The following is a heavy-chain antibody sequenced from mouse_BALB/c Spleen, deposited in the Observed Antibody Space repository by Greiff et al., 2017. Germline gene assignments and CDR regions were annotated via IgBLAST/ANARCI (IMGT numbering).Heavy chain of an antibody. CDR1: GYTFTDYV. D-gene: IGHD1-1*01. J-gene: IGHJ1*01. Sequence: VQLQQSGPELVKPVASVKMSCKASGYTFTDYVISWVKQRTGQGLEWIGEIYPGSGSTYYNEKFKGKATLTADKSSNTAYMQLSSLTSEDSAVYFCARRGFYYGSRGYFDVWGAGTTVTVSS. CDR3: ARRGFYYGSRGYFDV. CDR2: IYPGSGST. V-gene: IGHV1-81*01.